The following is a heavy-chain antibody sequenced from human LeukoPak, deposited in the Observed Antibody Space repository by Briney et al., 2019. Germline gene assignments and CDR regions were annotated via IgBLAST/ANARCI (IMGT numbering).Heavy chain of an antibody. D-gene: IGHD3-22*01. CDR2: INPNSGGT. CDR3: AREGGYYYDSSGYSGSDY. Sequence: AASVKVSCKASGGTFSSYAISWVRQAPGQGLEWMGWINPNSGGTNYAQKFQGRVTMTRDTSISTAYMELSRLRSDDTAVYYCAREGGYYYDSSGYSGSDYWGQGTLVTVSS. J-gene: IGHJ4*02. V-gene: IGHV1-2*02. CDR1: GGTFSSYA.